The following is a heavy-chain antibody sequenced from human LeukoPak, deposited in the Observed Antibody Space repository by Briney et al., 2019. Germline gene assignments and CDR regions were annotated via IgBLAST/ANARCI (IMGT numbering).Heavy chain of an antibody. V-gene: IGHV3-48*01. CDR2: IGIDSGNT. CDR1: GFPFIEYS. J-gene: IGHJ4*02. D-gene: IGHD1-1*01. CDR3: ARDHNYAFDN. Sequence: GGSLRLSCTASGFPFIEYSMNWFRQVPRKGLEWIAYIGIDSGNTKYADSVRGRFTISADKTKNSLYLQMNSLRVDDTAVYYCARDHNYAFDNWGQGTLVSVAS.